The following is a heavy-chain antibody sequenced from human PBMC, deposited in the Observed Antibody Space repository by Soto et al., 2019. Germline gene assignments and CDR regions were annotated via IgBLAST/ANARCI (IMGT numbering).Heavy chain of an antibody. D-gene: IGHD3-3*01. CDR2: FYYTGGT. CDR3: ASPRQGNYDFLSGYYALDY. Sequence: PSETLSLTCTVSGASISSSRSYWGWVRQPPGKGPEWIVSFYYTGGTYSTYYNPSLKSRVTISVDTSKSQFSLNLRSVTAADTAVYYRASPRQGNYDFLSGYYALDYWGQGTLVTVSS. CDR1: GASISSSRSY. V-gene: IGHV4-39*01. J-gene: IGHJ4*02.